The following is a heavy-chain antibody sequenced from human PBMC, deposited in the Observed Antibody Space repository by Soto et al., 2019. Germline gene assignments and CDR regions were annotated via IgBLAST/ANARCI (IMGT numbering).Heavy chain of an antibody. CDR2: ISGSGGST. J-gene: IGHJ1*01. CDR3: ANSPKTVYYYDSSGPYPDEYFQH. CDR1: GFTFSSYA. V-gene: IGHV3-23*01. D-gene: IGHD3-22*01. Sequence: GGSLRLSCAASGFTFSSYAMSWVRQAPGKGLEWVSAISGSGGSTYYADSVKGRFTISRDNSKNTLYLQMNSLRAEDTAVYYCANSPKTVYYYDSSGPYPDEYFQHWGQGTLVTVSS.